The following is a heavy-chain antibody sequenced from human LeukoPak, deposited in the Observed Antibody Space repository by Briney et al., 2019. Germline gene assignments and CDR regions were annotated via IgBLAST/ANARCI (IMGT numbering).Heavy chain of an antibody. CDR3: ARGRGYSGYEWETIYYYYGMDV. CDR1: GGSISSYY. J-gene: IGHJ6*02. Sequence: PSETPSLTCTVSGGSISSYYWSWIRQPPGKGLEWIGYIYYSGSTNYNPSLKSRATISADTSKNQFSLKLSSVTAADTAVYYCARGRGYSGYEWETIYYYYGMDVWGQGTTVTVSS. V-gene: IGHV4-59*01. D-gene: IGHD5-12*01. CDR2: IYYSGST.